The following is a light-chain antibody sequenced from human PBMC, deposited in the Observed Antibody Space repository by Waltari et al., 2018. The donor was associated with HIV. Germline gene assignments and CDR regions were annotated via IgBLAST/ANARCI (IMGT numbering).Light chain of an antibody. CDR3: QQYISAPLT. Sequence: DVVMTQSPESLAVVLGERATNTCQSTQRVFYSPRNKQCLAWFQQKPGQPPKLLIYWASTRESGVPDRFSGSGSGTDFTLTISSLQAEDVAIYYCQQYISAPLTFGQGTRLEIK. J-gene: IGKJ5*01. CDR1: QRVFYSPRNKQC. V-gene: IGKV4-1*01. CDR2: WAS.